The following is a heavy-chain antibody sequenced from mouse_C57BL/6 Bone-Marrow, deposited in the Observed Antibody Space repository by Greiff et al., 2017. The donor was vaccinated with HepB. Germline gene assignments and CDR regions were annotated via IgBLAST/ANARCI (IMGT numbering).Heavy chain of an antibody. CDR3: VRQWGNYDYAMDY. D-gene: IGHD2-1*01. CDR1: GFSFNTYA. V-gene: IGHV10-1*01. CDR2: IRSKSNNYAT. J-gene: IGHJ4*01. Sequence: EVQLVESGGGLVQPKGSLKLSCAASGFSFNTYAMNWVRQAPGKGLEWVARIRSKSNNYATYYADSVKDRFTISRDDSESMLYLQMNNLKTEDTAMYYCVRQWGNYDYAMDYWGQGTSVTVSS.